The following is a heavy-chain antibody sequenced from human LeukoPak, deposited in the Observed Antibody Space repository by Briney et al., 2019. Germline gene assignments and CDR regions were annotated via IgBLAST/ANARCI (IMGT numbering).Heavy chain of an antibody. V-gene: IGHV4-34*01. Sequence: KSSETLSLTCDVSGGSFSGHYWSWIRQPPGKGLEWIGEIDQSGNTNYNPSLKRRVTISLDTSKTQFSLRLSSVTAADTAMYYCARHAYYVPFDPWGQGTLVTVSS. D-gene: IGHD3-3*01. CDR3: ARHAYYVPFDP. CDR1: GGSFSGHY. J-gene: IGHJ5*02. CDR2: IDQSGNT.